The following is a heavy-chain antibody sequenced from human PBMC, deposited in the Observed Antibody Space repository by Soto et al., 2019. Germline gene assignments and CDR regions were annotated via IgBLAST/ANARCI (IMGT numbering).Heavy chain of an antibody. CDR1: GFTFRNYG. D-gene: IGHD5-12*01. J-gene: IGHJ6*02. CDR3: VRAAGYSGNDYVYYYGMAV. CDR2: VWYDGGNK. Sequence: QVQLVESGGGVVQPGRSLRLSCAASGFTFRNYGMHWVRQAPAKGLEWVALVWYDGGNKNYVDSVKGRFTISRDNSKNTLYLQMSSLRDEDTAVYYCVRAAGYSGNDYVYYYGMAVWGQGTTVTVSS. V-gene: IGHV3-33*01.